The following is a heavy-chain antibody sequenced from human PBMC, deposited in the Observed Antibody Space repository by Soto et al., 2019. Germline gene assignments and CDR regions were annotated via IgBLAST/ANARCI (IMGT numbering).Heavy chain of an antibody. CDR3: TRVGPMVASDY. Sequence: PGGSLRLSCTASGFTFGDYAMSWFRQAPGKGLEWVGFIRSKAYGGTTEYAASVKGRFTISRDDSKSIAYLQMNSLKTEDTAVYYCTRVGPMVASDYWGQGTLVTVSS. D-gene: IGHD5-12*01. CDR2: IRSKAYGGTT. CDR1: GFTFGDYA. J-gene: IGHJ4*02. V-gene: IGHV3-49*03.